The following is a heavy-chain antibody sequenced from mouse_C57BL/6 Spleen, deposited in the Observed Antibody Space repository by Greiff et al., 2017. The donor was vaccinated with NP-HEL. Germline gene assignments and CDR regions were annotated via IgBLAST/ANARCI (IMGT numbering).Heavy chain of an antibody. CDR1: GYTFTSYW. CDR2: IHPSDSDT. V-gene: IGHV1-74*01. Sequence: QVQLQQPGAELVKPGASVKVSCKASGYTFTSYWMHWVKQRPGQGLEWIGRIHPSDSDTNYNQKFKGKATLTVDKSSSTAYMPLSSLTSEDSAVYSCVYYGSSYWYFDVWGTGTTVTVSS. D-gene: IGHD1-1*01. J-gene: IGHJ1*03. CDR3: VYYGSSYWYFDV.